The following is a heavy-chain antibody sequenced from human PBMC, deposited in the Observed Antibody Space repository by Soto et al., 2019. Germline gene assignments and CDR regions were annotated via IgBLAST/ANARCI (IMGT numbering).Heavy chain of an antibody. J-gene: IGHJ4*02. CDR1: GFTFSRSA. CDR2: IDVGSANA. Sequence: GASVKVSCKTSGFTFSRSAVHWVRQAREHRLQWIGWIDVGSANANYAQMLQERVTISRDMSTSTAYMELSSLRPEDTAMYYCARSDYDSSAYFGQPGTFEYWGQGTLVTVSS. CDR3: ARSDYDSSAYFGQPGTFEY. V-gene: IGHV1-58*01. D-gene: IGHD3-22*01.